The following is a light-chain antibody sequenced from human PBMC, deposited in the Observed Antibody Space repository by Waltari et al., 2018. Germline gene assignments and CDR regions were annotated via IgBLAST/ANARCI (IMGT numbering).Light chain of an antibody. CDR3: QQYGSLWT. J-gene: IGKJ1*01. V-gene: IGKV1-5*03. Sequence: DIQVTQSPSTLSASVGDRVTITCRASQSISTWMAWYQQKPRKAPKLLIYKASGLEGGVPSRFSGSGSGTDFTLTISSLQPEDFATYYCQQYGSLWTFGQGTKVELK. CDR2: KAS. CDR1: QSISTW.